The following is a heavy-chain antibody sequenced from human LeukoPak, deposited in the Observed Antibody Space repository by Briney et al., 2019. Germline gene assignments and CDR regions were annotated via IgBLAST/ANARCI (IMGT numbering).Heavy chain of an antibody. CDR2: LYSGGST. CDR1: GFTVSSNY. Sequence: GGSLRLSCAASGFTVSSNYMSWVRQAPGKGLEWVSVLYSGGSTYYADSVKGRFTISRDNSKNTLSLQMNSLRAEDTAIYYCAKSGPADYYDTRGYYCPFDYWGQGTLVTVSS. D-gene: IGHD3-22*01. CDR3: AKSGPADYYDTRGYYCPFDY. J-gene: IGHJ4*02. V-gene: IGHV3-53*01.